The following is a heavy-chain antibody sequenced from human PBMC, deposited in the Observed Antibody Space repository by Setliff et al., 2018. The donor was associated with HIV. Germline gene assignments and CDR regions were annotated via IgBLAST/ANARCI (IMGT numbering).Heavy chain of an antibody. Sequence: GGSLRLSCAAFGSGYSTFDMDWVRQTPTKGLEWVADVSPDGYEKRYADFVKGRLTVSRDNSKNILFLQMDSLGVEDTGIYYCAKPTSGTYPRAFDLWGRGTVVT. CDR3: AKPTSGTYPRAFDL. J-gene: IGHJ3*01. D-gene: IGHD1-26*01. CDR1: GSGYSTFD. V-gene: IGHV3-33*06. CDR2: VSPDGYEK.